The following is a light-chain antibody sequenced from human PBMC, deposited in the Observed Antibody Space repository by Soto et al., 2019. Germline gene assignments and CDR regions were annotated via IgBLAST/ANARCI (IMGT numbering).Light chain of an antibody. CDR2: ATS. CDR3: QPSHRAPIT. Sequence: DIQMTQSPSSLSAVVGDRVTITCRASQSIGTGLNWFQHKPGRAPKLLIYATSNLETGVPSRFSRGGSGIHYTVTITGLKTEDFATYSCQPSHRAPITFGQGTRLYMK. CDR1: QSIGTG. V-gene: IGKV1-39*01. J-gene: IGKJ5*01.